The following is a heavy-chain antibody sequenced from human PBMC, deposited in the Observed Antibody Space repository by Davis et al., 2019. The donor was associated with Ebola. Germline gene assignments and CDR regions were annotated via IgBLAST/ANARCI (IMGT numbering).Heavy chain of an antibody. CDR1: GFTFSGSA. CDR3: TTTILVYCSGGSCTHDDY. CDR2: IRSKANSYAT. D-gene: IGHD2-15*01. Sequence: GGSLRLSCAASGFTFSGSAMHWVRQASGKGLEWVGRIRSKANSYATAYAASVKGRFTISRDDSKNTAYLQMNSLKTEDTAVYYCTTTILVYCSGGSCTHDDYWGQGTLVTVSS. V-gene: IGHV3-73*01. J-gene: IGHJ4*02.